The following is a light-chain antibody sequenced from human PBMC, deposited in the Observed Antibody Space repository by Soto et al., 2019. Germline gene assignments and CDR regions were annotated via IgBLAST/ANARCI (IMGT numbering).Light chain of an antibody. CDR1: SSNIGAGYD. Sequence: QSALTQPPSVSGAPGQRVTISCTGSSSNIGAGYDVHWYQQLPGTAPKLLIYGNSNRPSGVPDRFSGSKSGTSASLAITGLQAEDEADYYCQSYDSSLSGSNVVFGGGNKLTVL. V-gene: IGLV1-40*01. J-gene: IGLJ2*01. CDR3: QSYDSSLSGSNVV. CDR2: GNS.